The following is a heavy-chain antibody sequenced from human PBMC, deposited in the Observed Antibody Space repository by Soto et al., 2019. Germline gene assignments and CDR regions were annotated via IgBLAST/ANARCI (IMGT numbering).Heavy chain of an antibody. J-gene: IGHJ4*02. CDR1: GFTFSSYA. D-gene: IGHD6-13*01. Sequence: VPLLESGGGLVQPGGSLRLSCAASGFTFSSYAMNWVRQAPGKGLEWVSVISGSGDSTYYADSVKGRFTISRDNSKNTLYLQMNSLRAEDTAVYYCARRSSSWYFDYRGQGTLVTVSS. CDR3: ARRSSSWYFDY. V-gene: IGHV3-23*01. CDR2: ISGSGDST.